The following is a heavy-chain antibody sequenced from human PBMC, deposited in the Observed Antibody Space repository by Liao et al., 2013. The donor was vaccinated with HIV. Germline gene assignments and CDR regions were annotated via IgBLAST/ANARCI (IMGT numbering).Heavy chain of an antibody. J-gene: IGHJ4*02. CDR2: INHSGST. CDR1: GGSFSGYY. V-gene: IGHV4-34*01. CDR3: ARVGYHYYDSSGYYNDY. D-gene: IGHD3-22*01. Sequence: QVQLQQWGAGLLKPSETLSLTCAVYGGSFSGYYWSWIRQPPGKGLEWIGEINHSGSTNYNPSLKSRVTISVDTSKNQFSLKLSSVTAADTAVYYCARVGYHYYDSSGYYNDYWGQGTLVHRLL.